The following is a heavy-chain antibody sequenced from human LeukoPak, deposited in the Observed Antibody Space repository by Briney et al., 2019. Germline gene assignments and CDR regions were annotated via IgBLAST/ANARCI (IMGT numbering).Heavy chain of an antibody. Sequence: GGSLRLSCAASGFTFTSYSMNWVRQAPGKGLEWISTISGGGGSTYYADSVKGRFTISRDNSKNTLYLQVNSLRAEDTAVYYCAKGGKWDVTPFDYWGQGTLVTVSS. D-gene: IGHD1-26*01. V-gene: IGHV3-23*01. CDR1: GFTFTSYS. CDR3: AKGGKWDVTPFDY. CDR2: ISGGGGST. J-gene: IGHJ4*02.